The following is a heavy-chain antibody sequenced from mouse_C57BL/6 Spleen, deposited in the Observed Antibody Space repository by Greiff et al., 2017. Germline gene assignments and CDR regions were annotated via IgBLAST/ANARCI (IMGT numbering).Heavy chain of an antibody. D-gene: IGHD2-3*01. J-gene: IGHJ3*01. Sequence: VQLQQSGAELVKPGASVKMSCKASGYTFTSYWITWVKQRPGQGLEWIGDIYPGSGSTNYNEKFKSKATLTVDTSSSTAYMQLSSLTSEDSAVYYCARSGGYDGPAWFAYWGQGTLVTVSA. CDR1: GYTFTSYW. CDR2: IYPGSGST. CDR3: ARSGGYDGPAWFAY. V-gene: IGHV1-55*01.